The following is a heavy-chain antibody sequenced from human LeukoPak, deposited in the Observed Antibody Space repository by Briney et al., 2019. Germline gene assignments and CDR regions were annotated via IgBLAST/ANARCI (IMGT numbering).Heavy chain of an antibody. CDR2: IYYSGST. V-gene: IGHV4-31*03. D-gene: IGHD5-12*01. J-gene: IGHJ3*02. CDR3: ASRWLQRDSDAFDI. Sequence: SETLSLTCTVSGGSISSGGYYWSWIRQHPGKGLEWIGYIYYSGSTYYNPSLKSRVTISVDTSKNQFSLKLSSVTAADTAVYYCASRWLQRDSDAFDIWGQGTMVTVSS. CDR1: GGSISSGGYY.